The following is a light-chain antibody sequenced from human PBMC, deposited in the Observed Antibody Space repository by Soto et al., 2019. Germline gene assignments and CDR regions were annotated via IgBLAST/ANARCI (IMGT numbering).Light chain of an antibody. CDR1: SSDVGGYNY. V-gene: IGLV2-14*01. Sequence: QSALTQPASVSGSPGQSITISCTGTSSDVGGYNYVSWYQQHPGKAPKLMIYDVSNRPSGVSNRFSGSKFGNTASPNISGLHAEDEAYYYCSSYTSSSTLVVFGGGTKLTVL. CDR2: DVS. CDR3: SSYTSSSTLVV. J-gene: IGLJ2*01.